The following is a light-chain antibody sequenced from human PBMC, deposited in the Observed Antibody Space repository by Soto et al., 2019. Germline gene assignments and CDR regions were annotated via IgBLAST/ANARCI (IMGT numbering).Light chain of an antibody. Sequence: QSVLAQPPSASGTPGQRVTVSCSGSSSNIGGYTVNWYQQLPGTAPKLLIFSNDRRPSGVPDRFSGSKSGTSASLAISGLQSEDEAEYYCAAWDDSLNGIYVFGNGTKVTVL. V-gene: IGLV1-44*01. CDR2: SND. CDR1: SSNIGGYT. CDR3: AAWDDSLNGIYV. J-gene: IGLJ1*01.